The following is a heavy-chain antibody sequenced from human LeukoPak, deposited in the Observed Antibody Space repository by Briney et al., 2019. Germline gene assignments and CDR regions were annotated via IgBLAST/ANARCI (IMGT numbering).Heavy chain of an antibody. Sequence: PGGSLRLSCAASGFTFSSYWMSWVRQAPGKGLEWVANIKQDGSEKYYVDSVKGRFTISRDNAKNSLYLQMNSLRAEDTAVYYCARGGGFGESSTSPNPYYYYGMDVWGQGTTVTVSS. CDR2: IKQDGSEK. V-gene: IGHV3-7*01. CDR1: GFTFSSYW. J-gene: IGHJ6*02. CDR3: ARGGGFGESSTSPNPYYYYGMDV. D-gene: IGHD2-2*01.